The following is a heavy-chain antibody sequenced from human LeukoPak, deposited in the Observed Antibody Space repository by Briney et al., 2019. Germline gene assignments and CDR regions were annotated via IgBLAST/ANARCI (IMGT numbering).Heavy chain of an antibody. D-gene: IGHD6-25*01. CDR2: INPNSGDT. Sequence: GASVKVSCKADGYIFTDYFLHWVRQAPGQRLEWMGWINPNSGDTKYAQKFQGRVTMTRVTSIATAYKELNRLTSDDTAVYYCARGFQRLEHWDWLDPWGQGTLVTVAS. V-gene: IGHV1-2*02. CDR3: ARGFQRLEHWDWLDP. CDR1: GYIFTDYF. J-gene: IGHJ5*02.